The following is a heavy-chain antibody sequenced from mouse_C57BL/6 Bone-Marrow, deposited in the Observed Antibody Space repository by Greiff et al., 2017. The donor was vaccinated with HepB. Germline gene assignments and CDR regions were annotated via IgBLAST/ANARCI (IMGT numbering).Heavy chain of an antibody. CDR1: GYTFTDYY. CDR3: ASLQAYFDY. Sequence: VQLQQSGPVLVKPGASVKMSCKASGYTFTDYYMNWVKQSHGKSLEWIGVINPYNGGTSYNQKFKGKATLTVDKSSSTAYMELNSLTSEDSAVYYCASLQAYFDYWGQGTTLTVSS. J-gene: IGHJ2*01. CDR2: INPYNGGT. D-gene: IGHD6-2*01. V-gene: IGHV1-19*01.